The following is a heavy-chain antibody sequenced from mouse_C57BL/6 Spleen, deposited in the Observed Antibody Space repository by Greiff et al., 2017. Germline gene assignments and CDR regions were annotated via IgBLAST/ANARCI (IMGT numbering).Heavy chain of an antibody. V-gene: IGHV1-80*01. CDR1: GYAFSSYW. CDR3: ARRELGRGYFDY. Sequence: QVQLQQSGAELVKPGASVKISCKASGYAFSSYWMNWVKQRPGKGLEWIGQIYPGDGDTNYNGKFKGKATLTADQSSSTAYMQLSSLTSEDSAVYFCARRELGRGYFDYWGQGTTRTVSS. CDR2: IYPGDGDT. D-gene: IGHD4-1*01. J-gene: IGHJ2*01.